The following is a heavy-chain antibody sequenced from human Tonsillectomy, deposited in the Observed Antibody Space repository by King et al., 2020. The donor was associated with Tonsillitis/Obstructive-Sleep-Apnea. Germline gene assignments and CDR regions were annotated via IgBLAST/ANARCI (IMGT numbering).Heavy chain of an antibody. CDR2: GFYGGSN. D-gene: IGHD5-12*01. J-gene: IGHJ4*02. V-gene: IGHV4-31*03. CDR3: GRGFVISGFDWFYFDY. Sequence: QVQLQESGPGLVKPSQTLSLTCTVSGGSISSGGHYWNWIRQHPGKGLEWSGYGFYGGSNYYNPSLKSRVSMSEEASNNQFPLKLSSVTAADTAVYYCGRGFVISGFDWFYFDYWGQGTLVTVSS. CDR1: GGSISSGGHY.